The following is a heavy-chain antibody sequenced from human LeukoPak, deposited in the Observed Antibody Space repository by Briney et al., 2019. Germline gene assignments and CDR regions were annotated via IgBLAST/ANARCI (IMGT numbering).Heavy chain of an antibody. J-gene: IGHJ3*02. D-gene: IGHD3-22*01. Sequence: SETLSLTCTVSGGSISSYYWSWIRQPPGKGLEWIGYIYYSGSTNYNPSLKSRVTISVDTSKNQFSLKLSSVTAADTAVYYCASGPYYDTSVGAFDIWGQGTMVTVSS. CDR3: ASGPYYDTSVGAFDI. CDR2: IYYSGST. CDR1: GGSISSYY. V-gene: IGHV4-59*08.